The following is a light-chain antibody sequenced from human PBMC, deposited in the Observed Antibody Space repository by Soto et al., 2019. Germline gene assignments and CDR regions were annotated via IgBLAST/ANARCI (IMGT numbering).Light chain of an antibody. CDR1: QGSNIW. Sequence: DIQMTQSPSSLSASVGDRVTITCRASQGSNIWLAWYQQKPGKAPKSLVYGASNLHSGVPSRFSASGSGTDFTFTISSLQPEDFATYYCQQYNSYPLTFGGGTKVEI. V-gene: IGKV1D-16*01. J-gene: IGKJ4*01. CDR2: GAS. CDR3: QQYNSYPLT.